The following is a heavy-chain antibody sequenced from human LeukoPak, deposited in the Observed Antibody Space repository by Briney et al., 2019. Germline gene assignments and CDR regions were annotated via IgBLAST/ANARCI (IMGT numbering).Heavy chain of an antibody. CDR3: AKDRSTTWSFDY. J-gene: IGHJ4*02. CDR2: ISDDGSRK. Sequence: GGSLRLSCAASGCTFSNYGMYWVRQAPGTGLEWVTFISDDGSRKYYVDSVKGRFTISRDNSKNTLYLQMNSLRVEDTAAYYCAKDRSTTWSFDYWGQGTLVSVSS. D-gene: IGHD6-13*01. CDR1: GCTFSNYG. V-gene: IGHV3-30*18.